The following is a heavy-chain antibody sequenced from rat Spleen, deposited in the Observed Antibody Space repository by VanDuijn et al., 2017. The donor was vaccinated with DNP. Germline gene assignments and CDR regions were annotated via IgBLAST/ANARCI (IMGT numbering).Heavy chain of an antibody. CDR3: ARWFNSGYYFDD. D-gene: IGHD4-3*01. J-gene: IGHJ2*01. CDR1: GITFSNFG. CDR2: IGPSGAST. Sequence: EVQLVESGGGLVQPGRSLKLSCAASGITFSNFGLHWIRQTPTEGLEWLASIGPSGASTYYRDSVRGRFTISRDNAKSTLYLRMDSLRSEDMATYYCARWFNSGYYFDDWGQGVMVTVSS. V-gene: IGHV5-19*01.